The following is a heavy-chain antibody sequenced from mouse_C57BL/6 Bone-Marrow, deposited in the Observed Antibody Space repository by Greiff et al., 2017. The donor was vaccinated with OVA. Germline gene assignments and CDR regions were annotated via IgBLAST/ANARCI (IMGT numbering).Heavy chain of an antibody. CDR3: TTSYGDYVRYAMDY. Sequence: EVQLQQSGAELVRPGASVKLSCTASGFNIKDDYMHWVKQRPEQGLEWIGRIDPENGDTEYASKFQGKATLTADTSSNTAYMQLSSLTSEDTAVYYCTTSYGDYVRYAMDYWGQGTSVTVSS. V-gene: IGHV14-4*01. CDR2: IDPENGDT. CDR1: GFNIKDDY. J-gene: IGHJ4*01. D-gene: IGHD2-13*01.